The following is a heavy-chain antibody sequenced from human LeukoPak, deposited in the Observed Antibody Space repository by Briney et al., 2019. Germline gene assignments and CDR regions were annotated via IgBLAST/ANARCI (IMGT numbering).Heavy chain of an antibody. D-gene: IGHD1-26*01. Sequence: GESLKISCKGSGYSINNYWIGWVRQMPGKGLGWMGIIYPGDSDTRYSPSFQGQVTISADKSISTAYLQWSSLKASDTAMYYCARLRGLYYYGMDVWGQGTTVTVSS. CDR2: IYPGDSDT. V-gene: IGHV5-51*01. CDR1: GYSINNYW. CDR3: ARLRGLYYYGMDV. J-gene: IGHJ6*02.